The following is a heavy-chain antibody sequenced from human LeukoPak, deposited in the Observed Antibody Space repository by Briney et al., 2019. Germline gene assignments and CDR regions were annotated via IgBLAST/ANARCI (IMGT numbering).Heavy chain of an antibody. CDR3: TKSHGEWELLDF. CDR2: IRYNSAVK. V-gene: IGHV3-9*01. J-gene: IGHJ4*01. D-gene: IGHD4-23*01. Sequence: GGSLRLSCAASGFKLDDYAMHWVRQAPGKGLEWVAGIRYNSAVKVYADSVKGRFTISRENANNSLYLQMDSLTSEDTAFYYCTKSHGEWELLDFWGHGTLVTVSS. CDR1: GFKLDDYA.